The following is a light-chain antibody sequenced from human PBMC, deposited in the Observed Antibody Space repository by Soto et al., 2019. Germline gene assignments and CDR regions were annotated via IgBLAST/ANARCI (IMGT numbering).Light chain of an antibody. Sequence: DIQMTQSPSSLSASVGDRVTITCRASQGISTYLAWYQQRPGKVPKLLIYAASTLQSGVPSRFSGSGSGTDFTLTITSLQPEDVATYYCRNYVAVPYTFGQGTRLYI. CDR1: QGISTY. CDR3: RNYVAVPYT. V-gene: IGKV1-27*01. J-gene: IGKJ2*01. CDR2: AAS.